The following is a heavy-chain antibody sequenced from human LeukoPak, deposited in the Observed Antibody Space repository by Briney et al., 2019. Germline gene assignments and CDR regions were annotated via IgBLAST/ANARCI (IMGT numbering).Heavy chain of an antibody. V-gene: IGHV4-59*01. CDR1: GGSISSYY. J-gene: IGHJ6*03. Sequence: SETLSLTCTVSGGSISSYYWSWIRQPPGKGLEWIGYIYYSGSTNYNPSLKSRVTISVDTSKNQFSLKLSSVTAADTAVYYCARTSVAGRYYYYYYMDVWGKGTTVTVSS. D-gene: IGHD6-19*01. CDR2: IYYSGST. CDR3: ARTSVAGRYYYYYYMDV.